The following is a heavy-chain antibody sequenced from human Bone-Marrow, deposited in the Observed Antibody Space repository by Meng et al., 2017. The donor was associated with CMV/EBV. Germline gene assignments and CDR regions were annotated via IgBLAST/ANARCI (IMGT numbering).Heavy chain of an antibody. J-gene: IGHJ4*02. D-gene: IGHD1-26*01. V-gene: IGHV1-18*01. CDR2: ISAYNGNT. CDR3: ARGDLVGATTDY. Sequence: ASVKVSCKASGYTFTNYGISWVRQAPGQGLEWMGWISAYNGNTDYAQKFQGRVSMTTDSSTSTAFMELRSLRSDDTAVYYCARGDLVGATTDYWGQGTLVTVSS. CDR1: GYTFTNYG.